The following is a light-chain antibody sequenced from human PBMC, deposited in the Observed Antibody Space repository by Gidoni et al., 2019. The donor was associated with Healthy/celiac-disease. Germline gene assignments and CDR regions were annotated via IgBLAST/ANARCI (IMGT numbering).Light chain of an antibody. Sequence: ELTQPPSVSVSPGQTASITCSGDKLGDKYACWYQQKPGQSPVLVIYQDSKRPSGIPERFSGSNSGNTATLTISGTQAMDEADYYCQAWDSSSVVFGGGTKLTVL. CDR2: QDS. CDR1: KLGDKY. V-gene: IGLV3-1*01. J-gene: IGLJ2*01. CDR3: QAWDSSSVV.